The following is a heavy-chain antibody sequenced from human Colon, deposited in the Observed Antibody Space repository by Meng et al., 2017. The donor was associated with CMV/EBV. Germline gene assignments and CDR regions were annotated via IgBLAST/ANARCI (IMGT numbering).Heavy chain of an antibody. V-gene: IGHV4-4*02. Sequence: TCAVSGDSISSNNWWTWVRQPPGKGLEWIGEIYHTGNTNYNPSLKSRVTISVDKSDNHFSVKLSSVTAADTAVYYCTRASEGRRGVHPWGQGTLVTSP. CDR1: GDSISSNNW. D-gene: IGHD1-14*01. CDR3: TRASEGRRGVHP. CDR2: IYHTGNT. J-gene: IGHJ5*02.